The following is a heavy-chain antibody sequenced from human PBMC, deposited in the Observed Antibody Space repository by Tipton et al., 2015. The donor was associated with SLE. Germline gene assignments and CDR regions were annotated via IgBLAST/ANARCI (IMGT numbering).Heavy chain of an antibody. CDR3: ARGRAGRITMVRGVITLYYFDY. Sequence: TLSLTCTVSGGSISSHYWSWIRQPPGKGLEWIGYIYTSGSTYYNPSLKSRVTISVDTSKNQFSLKLSSVTAADTAVYYCARGRAGRITMVRGVITLYYFDYWGQGTLVTVSS. J-gene: IGHJ4*02. V-gene: IGHV4-4*08. CDR2: IYTSGST. CDR1: GGSISSHY. D-gene: IGHD3-10*01.